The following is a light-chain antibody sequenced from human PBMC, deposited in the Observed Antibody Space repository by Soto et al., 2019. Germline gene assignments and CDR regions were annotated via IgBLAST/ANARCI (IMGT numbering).Light chain of an antibody. CDR2: GAS. CDR3: QQFDNSVWT. V-gene: IGKV3-20*01. J-gene: IGKJ1*01. Sequence: EIVLTQSPGTLSLSPGERATLSCRASQTVSSVHLAWYQQKPGQAPRLIIYGASRRATGIPDRFSGSGFGTDFTLIISRLEPEDFAVYYCQQFDNSVWTFGQGTKVEVK. CDR1: QTVSSVH.